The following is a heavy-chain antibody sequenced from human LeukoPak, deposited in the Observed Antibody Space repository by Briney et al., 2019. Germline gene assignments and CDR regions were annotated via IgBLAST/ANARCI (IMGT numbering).Heavy chain of an antibody. J-gene: IGHJ4*02. CDR2: INPNSGGT. Sequence: GASVKVSCKASGYTFTSYDINWVRQATGQGLEWMGWINPNSGGTNYAQKFQGRVTMTRDTSISTAYMELSRLRSDDTAVYYCAIRRGGSTGFDYWGQGTLVTVSS. CDR3: AIRRGGSTGFDY. V-gene: IGHV1-2*02. D-gene: IGHD3-16*01. CDR1: GYTFTSYD.